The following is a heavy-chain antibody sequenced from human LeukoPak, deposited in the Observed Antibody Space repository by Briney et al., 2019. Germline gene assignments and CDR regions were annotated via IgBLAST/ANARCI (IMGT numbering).Heavy chain of an antibody. CDR2: MHHSGGT. D-gene: IGHD2/OR15-2a*01. V-gene: IGHV4-38-2*01. J-gene: IGHJ6*03. CDR3: ARSPLFFYHMDV. Sequence: PSETLSLTCGVSGYSISSDYYWGWIRPSPGKGLEWIVTMHHSGGTYYNPSLRSRVTISVDTSKNQFSLRLSSVTATDTAVYYCARSPLFFYHMDVWGKGTTVTVSS. CDR1: GYSISSDYY.